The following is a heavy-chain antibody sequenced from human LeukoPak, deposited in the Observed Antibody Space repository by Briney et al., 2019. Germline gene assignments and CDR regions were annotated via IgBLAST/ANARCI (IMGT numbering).Heavy chain of an antibody. CDR1: GYTFTVYY. D-gene: IGHD3-22*01. V-gene: IGHV1-2*02. CDR3: ARDVDHYDSTAKEFVDI. Sequence: GASVKVSCKASGYTFTVYYMHWVRQAPGQGLEWMGWINPNSGDTNYAQKFQGRVTMNRDTSISAAYMEVSRLSSDDTAVYYCARDVDHYDSTAKEFVDIWGQGTMVTVSS. CDR2: INPNSGDT. J-gene: IGHJ3*02.